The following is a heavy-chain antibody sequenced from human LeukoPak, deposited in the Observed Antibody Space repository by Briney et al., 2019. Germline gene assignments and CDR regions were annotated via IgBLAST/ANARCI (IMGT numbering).Heavy chain of an antibody. J-gene: IGHJ4*02. Sequence: GGSLRLSCAASGFTFSSYAMSWVRQAPGKGLEWVSAISNSGGGTYYADSVKGRFTISRDNSKNTIYLQMNSLRAEDTALYYCAKAAAAPGFDFWGQGTLVTVSS. D-gene: IGHD6-13*01. V-gene: IGHV3-23*01. CDR2: ISNSGGGT. CDR1: GFTFSSYA. CDR3: AKAAAAPGFDF.